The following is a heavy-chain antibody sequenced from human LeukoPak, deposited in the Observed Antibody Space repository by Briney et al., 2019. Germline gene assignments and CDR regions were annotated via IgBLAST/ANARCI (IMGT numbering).Heavy chain of an antibody. D-gene: IGHD2-21*02. V-gene: IGHV3-7*01. CDR1: GFTFSSYW. CDR3: ARVMRGVVVTAIYYYYGMDV. J-gene: IGHJ6*02. Sequence: GGSLRLSCAASGFTFSSYWMSWVRQAPGKGLEWVANIKQDGSEKYYVDSVKGRFTISRDNAKNSLYLQMNSLRAEDTAVYYCARVMRGVVVTAIYYYYGMDVWGQGTTVTVSS. CDR2: IKQDGSEK.